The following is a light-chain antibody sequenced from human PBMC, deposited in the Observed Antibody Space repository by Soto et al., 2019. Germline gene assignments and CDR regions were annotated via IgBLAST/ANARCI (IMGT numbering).Light chain of an antibody. J-gene: IGKJ4*01. CDR1: QSVTSSY. V-gene: IGKV3-20*01. Sequence: EIVLTQSPGTLSLSPGETATLSCRASQSVTSSYLAWYQQKPGQAPRLLIYGASSRATGIPDRFSGSGSGTDFTLTISRLEPEDFAVYYCQQYDTSPLTFGGGTRVDI. CDR2: GAS. CDR3: QQYDTSPLT.